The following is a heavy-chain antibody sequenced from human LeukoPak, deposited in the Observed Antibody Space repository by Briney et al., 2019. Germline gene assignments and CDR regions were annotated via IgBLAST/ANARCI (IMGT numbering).Heavy chain of an antibody. D-gene: IGHD2-15*01. CDR1: GFTFSSYA. J-gene: IGHJ4*02. CDR2: ISGSGGST. Sequence: GGSLRLSCAASGFTFSSYAMSWVRQAPGKGLEWVSAISGSGGSTYYADSVKGRLTISRDNSKNTLYLQMNSLRAEDTAVYYCANLGYCSGGSCYSDYWGQGTLVTVSS. CDR3: ANLGYCSGGSCYSDY. V-gene: IGHV3-23*01.